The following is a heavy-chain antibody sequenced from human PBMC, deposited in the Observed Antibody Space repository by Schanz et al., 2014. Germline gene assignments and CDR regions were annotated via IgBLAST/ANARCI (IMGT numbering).Heavy chain of an antibody. CDR3: ARDRSAVEITPVDI. D-gene: IGHD2-21*01. J-gene: IGHJ3*02. Sequence: EVQLVESGGGLVQPGGSLRLSCEGFGFHLSSYWMSWVRQTPGKGLEWVAIITPDGSDKWYVDSVKGRFTISRDNAKDSLHLQMHSLRAEDTAVYYCARDRSAVEITPVDIWGQGTMVTVSS. V-gene: IGHV3-7*01. CDR2: ITPDGSDK. CDR1: GFHLSSYW.